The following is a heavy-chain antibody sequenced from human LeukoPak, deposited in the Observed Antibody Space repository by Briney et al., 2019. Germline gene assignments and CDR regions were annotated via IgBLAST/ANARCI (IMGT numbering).Heavy chain of an antibody. V-gene: IGHV3-30-3*01. CDR2: ISYDGSNK. D-gene: IGHD3-10*01. CDR3: ARDLMVSHTDWSY. J-gene: IGHJ4*02. CDR1: GFTFSSYA. Sequence: PGGSLRLSCAASGFTFSSYAMHWVRQAPGKGLEWVAVISYDGSNKYYADSVKGRFTISRDNSKNTLYLQMNSLRAEDTAVYYCARDLMVSHTDWSYWGQGTLVTVSS.